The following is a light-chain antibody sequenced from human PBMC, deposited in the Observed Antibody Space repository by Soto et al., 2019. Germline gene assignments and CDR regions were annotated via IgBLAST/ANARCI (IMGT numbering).Light chain of an antibody. V-gene: IGKV3-11*01. Sequence: DIVLTQSPATLSLSPGERATLSCRASQSVSSFLAWYQQKPGQAPRLLIYDASNRATGIPARFSGSGSGTDFTLTINSLEPEDFAVYYCQQRSSWPITFGQGTRLEIK. CDR2: DAS. J-gene: IGKJ5*01. CDR1: QSVSSF. CDR3: QQRSSWPIT.